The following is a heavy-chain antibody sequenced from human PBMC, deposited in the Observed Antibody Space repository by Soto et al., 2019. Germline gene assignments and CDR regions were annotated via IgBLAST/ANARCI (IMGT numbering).Heavy chain of an antibody. J-gene: IGHJ4*02. D-gene: IGHD3-3*01. CDR1: GFTFSSYE. CDR2: ISYDGSNK. V-gene: IGHV3-30-3*01. Sequence: VQLVETGGGLVQPGGSLRLSCAASGFTFSSYEMNWVRQAPGKGLEWVAVISYDGSNKYYADSVKGRFTISRDNSKNTLYLQMNSLRAEDTAVYYCARAQTRSYYDFWSGPTAPDYWGQGTLVTVSS. CDR3: ARAQTRSYYDFWSGPTAPDY.